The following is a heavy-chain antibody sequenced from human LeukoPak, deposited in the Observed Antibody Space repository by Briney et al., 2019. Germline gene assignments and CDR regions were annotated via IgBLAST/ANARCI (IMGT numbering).Heavy chain of an antibody. Sequence: PGGSLRLSCAASGFTFRRYGMTWVRQAPGKGLEWVSSISGSGGSTFYAKNTLYLQMNSLRAEDTAVYYCATPVPHGSDPSLYYYYMDVWGKGTTVTISS. V-gene: IGHV3-23*01. D-gene: IGHD3-10*01. J-gene: IGHJ6*03. CDR1: GFTFRRYG. CDR3: ATPVPHGSDPSLYYYYMDV. CDR2: ISGSGGST.